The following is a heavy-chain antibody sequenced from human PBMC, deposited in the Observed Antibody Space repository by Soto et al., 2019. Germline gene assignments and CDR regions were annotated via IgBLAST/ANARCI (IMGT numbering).Heavy chain of an antibody. V-gene: IGHV4-59*01. CDR3: ARGGELHSGWYPDYGMDV. CDR2: IHYSGST. Sequence: PSETLSLTCTVSGGSISSYYWSWIRQPPGKGLEWIGYIHYSGSTNYNPSLKSRVTISVDTSKNQFSLKLSSVTAADTAVYYCARGGELHSGWYPDYGMDVWGQGTTVTVSS. J-gene: IGHJ6*02. CDR1: GGSISSYY. D-gene: IGHD6-19*01.